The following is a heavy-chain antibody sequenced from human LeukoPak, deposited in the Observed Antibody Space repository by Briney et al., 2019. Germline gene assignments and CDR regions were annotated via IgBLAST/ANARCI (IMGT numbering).Heavy chain of an antibody. V-gene: IGHV1-2*02. D-gene: IGHD3-22*01. CDR1: GYIFTGYY. J-gene: IGHJ5*02. CDR3: ARGVIVVSNWFDP. Sequence: ASVKVSCKASGYIFTGYYMHWVRQAPGQGLEWMGWINPNSGGTNYAQKFQGRVTMTRDTSISTAYLELSRLRSDDTAVYYCARGVIVVSNWFDPWGQGTLVTVSS. CDR2: INPNSGGT.